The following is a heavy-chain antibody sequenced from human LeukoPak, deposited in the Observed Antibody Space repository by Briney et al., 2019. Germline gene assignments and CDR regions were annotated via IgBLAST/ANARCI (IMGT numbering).Heavy chain of an antibody. V-gene: IGHV1-2*02. J-gene: IGHJ5*02. CDR2: INPNSGGT. CDR1: GGTFSSYA. D-gene: IGHD6-13*01. CDR3: ARDLLSSSRENWFDP. Sequence: GASVKVSCKASGGTFSSYAISWVRQAPGQGLEWMGWINPNSGGTNYAQKFQGRVTMTRDTSISTAYMELSRLRSDDTAVYYCARDLLSSSRENWFDPWGQGTLVTVSS.